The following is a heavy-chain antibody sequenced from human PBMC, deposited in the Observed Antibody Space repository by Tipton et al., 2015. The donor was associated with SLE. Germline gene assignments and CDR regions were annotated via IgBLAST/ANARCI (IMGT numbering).Heavy chain of an antibody. Sequence: TLSLTCAVSGYSISSGYYWGWIRQPPGKGLEWIGYIYYSGSTNYNPSPKSRVTISVDTSKNQFSLKLSSVTAADTAVYYCAREGDSGYVSNWFDPWGQGTLVTVSS. CDR2: IYYSGST. CDR1: GYSISSGYY. V-gene: IGHV4-38-2*02. J-gene: IGHJ5*02. CDR3: AREGDSGYVSNWFDP. D-gene: IGHD5-12*01.